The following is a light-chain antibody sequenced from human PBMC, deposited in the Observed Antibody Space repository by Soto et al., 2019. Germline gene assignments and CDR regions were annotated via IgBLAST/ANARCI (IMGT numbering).Light chain of an antibody. CDR3: QIDNHSLHA. CDR2: GAS. CDR1: QSVSSN. V-gene: IGKV3-15*01. Sequence: EIVMTQSPGTLSLSPGERATLSCRASQSVSSNLAWYQQIPGQAPRLLIYGASTRATGIPARFSGRGSGTEFTLAISSLQSVYIAASSCQIDNHSLHAFRLGTDLDIK. J-gene: IGKJ1*01.